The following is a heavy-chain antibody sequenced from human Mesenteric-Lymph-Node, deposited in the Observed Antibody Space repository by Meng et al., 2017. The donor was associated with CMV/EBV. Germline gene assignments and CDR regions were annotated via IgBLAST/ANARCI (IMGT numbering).Heavy chain of an antibody. CDR2: INTYDGDS. J-gene: IGHJ4*02. CDR1: G. Sequence: GVSWVRQAPGQGLEWMGWINTYDGDSNYAQNLQDRLTLTTDTSTSTAYMELRSLRSDDTAVYYCARAKQVGYFGSGTYSDAEGFDYWGQGTLVTVSS. CDR3: ARAKQVGYFGSGTYSDAEGFDY. V-gene: IGHV1-18*01. D-gene: IGHD3-10*01.